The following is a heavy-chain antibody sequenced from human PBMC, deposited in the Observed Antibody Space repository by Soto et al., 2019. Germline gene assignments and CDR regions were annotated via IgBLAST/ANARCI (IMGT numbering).Heavy chain of an antibody. CDR1: GFTFSSYG. Sequence: QVQLVESGGGVVQPGRSLRLSCAASGFTFSSYGMHWVRQAPGKGLEWVAVIWYDGSNKYYADSVKGRFTISRDNSKNTLYLQMNSLRAEDTAVYYWARDLPYDYVWGSHYPWGQGTLVTVSS. V-gene: IGHV3-33*01. J-gene: IGHJ5*02. D-gene: IGHD3-16*01. CDR2: IWYDGSNK. CDR3: ARDLPYDYVWGSHYP.